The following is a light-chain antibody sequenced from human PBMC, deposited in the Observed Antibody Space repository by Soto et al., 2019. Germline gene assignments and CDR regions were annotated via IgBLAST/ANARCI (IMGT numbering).Light chain of an antibody. CDR1: QSVSSSS. Sequence: EIVLTQSPGTLSLSPGEGATLSCRASQSVSSSSLAWYQQKPGQAPRLLIYGASSRATGIPDRFSGSGSGTDFTLTISRLEPEDFAVYFCQQYDSTPLTFGEGTKVEIK. CDR3: QQYDSTPLT. J-gene: IGKJ4*02. V-gene: IGKV3-20*01. CDR2: GAS.